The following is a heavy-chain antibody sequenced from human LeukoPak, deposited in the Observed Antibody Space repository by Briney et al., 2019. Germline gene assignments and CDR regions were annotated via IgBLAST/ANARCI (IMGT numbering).Heavy chain of an antibody. J-gene: IGHJ6*03. V-gene: IGHV1-69*05. D-gene: IGHD6-13*01. CDR3: AIGPPRIAAAGDYYYYMDV. CDR2: IIPIFGTA. CDR1: GGTFSSYA. Sequence: SVKVSCKASGGTFSSYAISWVRQAPGQGLEWMGGIIPIFGTANYAQKFQGRVTITTDESTSTAYMELSSLRSEDTAVYYCAIGPPRIAAAGDYYYYMDVWGKGTTVTVSS.